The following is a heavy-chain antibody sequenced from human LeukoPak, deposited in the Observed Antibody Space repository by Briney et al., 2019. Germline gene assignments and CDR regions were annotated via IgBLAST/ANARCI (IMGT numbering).Heavy chain of an antibody. CDR2: ISGSGGST. V-gene: IGHV3-23*01. D-gene: IGHD3-22*01. CDR1: GITLSNYG. J-gene: IGHJ4*02. Sequence: GGSLELSCAVSGITLSNYGMSWVRQAPGKGLEWVAGISGSGGSTNYADSVKGRFSISRDNPKNTLYLQMNSLRAEDTAVYFCAKRGVVIRVILVGFHKEAYYFDSWGQGALVTVSS. CDR3: AKRGVVIRVILVGFHKEAYYFDS.